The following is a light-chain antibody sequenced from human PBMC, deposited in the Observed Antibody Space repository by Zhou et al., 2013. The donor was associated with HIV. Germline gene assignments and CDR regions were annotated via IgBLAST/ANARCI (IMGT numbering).Light chain of an antibody. CDR3: QKYNSAPSWT. Sequence: DIQMTQSPSTLSANVGDRVTITCRASQSVSSWLAWYQQKPGKAPKLLIYQASSLESGVSSRFSGSGSGAEFTLSISGLQPDDVASYYCQKYNSAPSWTFGQGTKVEIK. CDR2: QAS. J-gene: IGKJ1*01. V-gene: IGKV1-5*03. CDR1: QSVSSW.